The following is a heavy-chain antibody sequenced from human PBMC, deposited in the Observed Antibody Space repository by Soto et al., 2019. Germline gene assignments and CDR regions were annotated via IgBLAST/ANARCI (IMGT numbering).Heavy chain of an antibody. CDR3: ARLKYSSGWLFDY. Sequence: SPSFQGHVTISADKSISTAYLQWSSPKASDTAMYYCARLKYSSGWLFDYWGQGTLVTVSS. D-gene: IGHD6-19*01. V-gene: IGHV5-10-1*01. J-gene: IGHJ4*02.